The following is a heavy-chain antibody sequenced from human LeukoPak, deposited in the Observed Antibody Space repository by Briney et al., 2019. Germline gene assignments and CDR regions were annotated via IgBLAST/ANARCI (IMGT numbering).Heavy chain of an antibody. CDR3: ATVRYFDSSGHLDLDY. V-gene: IGHV1-24*01. CDR2: FDPEDGET. D-gene: IGHD3-22*01. CDR1: GYTLTELS. J-gene: IGHJ4*02. Sequence: ASVKVSCKVSGYTLTELSVHWVRQAPGKGLEWMGGFDPEDGETIYAQKFQGRVTMTEDTSTDTAYMELSSLRSEDTAVYCCATVRYFDSSGHLDLDYWGQGTLVTVSP.